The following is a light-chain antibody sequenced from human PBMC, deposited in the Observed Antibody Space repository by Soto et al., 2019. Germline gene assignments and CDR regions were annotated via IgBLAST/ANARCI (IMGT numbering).Light chain of an antibody. V-gene: IGKV3-20*01. Sequence: EIVLTQSPGTLSLSLGERATLSYRASQGVGSTYLAWYQQKPGQAPRLLIYSASSRATGIPDRFSGSGSGTDFTLTISRLEPEDSAVYYCQQYGSSPLTFGGGTKVQIK. CDR2: SAS. CDR1: QGVGSTY. CDR3: QQYGSSPLT. J-gene: IGKJ4*01.